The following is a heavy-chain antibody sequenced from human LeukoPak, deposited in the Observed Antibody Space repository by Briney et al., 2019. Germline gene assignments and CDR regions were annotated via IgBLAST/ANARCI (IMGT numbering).Heavy chain of an antibody. D-gene: IGHD7-27*01. V-gene: IGHV1-18*01. J-gene: IGHJ4*02. CDR2: ISAYNGNT. Sequence: ASVKVSCKASGYTFTSYGISWVRQAPGQGLEWMGWISAYNGNTNYAQKLQGRVTMTTDTSTSTAYMELRSLRSDDTAVYYCASSFNNWGKSDYWGQGTLVTVSS. CDR1: GYTFTSYG. CDR3: ASSFNNWGKSDY.